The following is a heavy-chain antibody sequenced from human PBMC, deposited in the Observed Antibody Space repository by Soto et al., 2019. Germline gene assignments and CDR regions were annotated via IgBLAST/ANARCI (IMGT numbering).Heavy chain of an antibody. Sequence: PSETLSLTCTVSGGSISDDTYYWGWIRQPPGKGLEWIGSIYYSGTSSYNPSLESRVTMSVDTSKKQLSLRLRSVTATDTAVYYCSILYCTSPGCVPFDPRGHGTVVT. D-gene: IGHD2-8*01. CDR1: GGSISDDTYY. V-gene: IGHV4-39*01. CDR2: IYYSGTS. CDR3: SILYCTSPGCVPFDP. J-gene: IGHJ5*02.